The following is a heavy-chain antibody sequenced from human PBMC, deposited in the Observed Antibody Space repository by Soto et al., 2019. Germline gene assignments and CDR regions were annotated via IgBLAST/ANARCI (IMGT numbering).Heavy chain of an antibody. CDR2: IYYSGST. CDR1: GGSISSGGYY. CDR3: ARVRSPHWFDP. J-gene: IGHJ5*02. V-gene: IGHV4-31*03. Sequence: PSETLSLTCTVSGGSISSGGYYWSWIRQHPGKGLEWIGYIYYSGSTYYNPSLKSRVTISVDTSKNQFSLKLSSVTAADTAVYYCARVRSPHWFDPWGQGTLVTVSS. D-gene: IGHD1-26*01.